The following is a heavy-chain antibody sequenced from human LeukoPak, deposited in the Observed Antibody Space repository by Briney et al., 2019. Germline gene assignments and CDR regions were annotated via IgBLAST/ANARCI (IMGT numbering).Heavy chain of an antibody. D-gene: IGHD2-15*01. CDR1: GFTFGDYA. J-gene: IGHJ4*02. V-gene: IGHV3-49*04. CDR3: TRVSLVAASVFFDY. CDR2: IRSKAYGGTT. Sequence: GGSLRLSCTASGFTFGDYAMSWVRQAPGKGLEWVSFIRSKAYGGTTEYAASVKGRFTISRDDSKSIAYLQMNSLKTEDTAVYYCTRVSLVAASVFFDYWGQVTLVTVSS.